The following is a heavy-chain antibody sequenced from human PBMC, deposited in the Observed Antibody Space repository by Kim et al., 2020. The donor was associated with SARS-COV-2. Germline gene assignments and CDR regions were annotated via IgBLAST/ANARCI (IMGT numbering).Heavy chain of an antibody. CDR3: ARVAVTTDSYYFDY. D-gene: IGHD4-17*01. CDR1: GGSISSGGYY. V-gene: IGHV4-31*03. CDR2: IYYSGST. J-gene: IGHJ4*02. Sequence: SETLSLTCTVSGGSISSGGYYWSWIRQHPGKGLEWIGYIYYSGSTYYNPSLKSRVTISVDTSKNQFSLKLSSVTAADTAVYYCARVAVTTDSYYFDYWGQGTLVTVSS.